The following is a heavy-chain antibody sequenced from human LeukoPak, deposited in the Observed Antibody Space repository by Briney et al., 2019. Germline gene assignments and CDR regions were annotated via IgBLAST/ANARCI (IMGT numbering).Heavy chain of an antibody. CDR1: GFTFSSYA. Sequence: GGSLRLSCAASGFTFSSYAVSWVRQAPGKGLEWVSVIYSGGSTYYADSVKGRFTISRDNSKNTLYLQMNSLRAEDTAVYYCAPIAIRSGYWGQGTLVTVSS. V-gene: IGHV3-66*01. D-gene: IGHD3-9*01. J-gene: IGHJ4*02. CDR2: IYSGGST. CDR3: APIAIRSGY.